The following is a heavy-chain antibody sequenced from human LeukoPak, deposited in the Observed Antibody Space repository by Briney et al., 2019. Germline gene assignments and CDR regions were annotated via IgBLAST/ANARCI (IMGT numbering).Heavy chain of an antibody. Sequence: RASVKVSCKAFGYTFTGYYMHWVRQAPGQGLEWMGRINPNSGGTNYAQKFQGRITMTRDTSISTVHMELSRLRSDDTAVYYCAAWAYVSGNGMDVWGQGTTVTVSS. CDR2: INPNSGGT. CDR1: GYTFTGYY. CDR3: AAWAYVSGNGMDV. V-gene: IGHV1-2*06. D-gene: IGHD3-10*01. J-gene: IGHJ6*02.